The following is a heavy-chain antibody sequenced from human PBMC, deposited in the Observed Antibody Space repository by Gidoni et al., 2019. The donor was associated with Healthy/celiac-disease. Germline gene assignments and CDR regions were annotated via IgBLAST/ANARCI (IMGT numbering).Heavy chain of an antibody. Sequence: QITLKESGPTLVKPTQTLTLTCTFSGFSLSTSGVGVGWIRQPPGKALEWLALIYWNDDKRYSPSLKSRLTITKDTSKNQVVLTMTNMDPVDTATYYCAHSSSYYDFWSGYYPNWYFDLWGRGTLVTVSS. CDR3: AHSSSYYDFWSGYYPNWYFDL. D-gene: IGHD3-3*01. CDR2: IYWNDDK. V-gene: IGHV2-5*01. CDR1: GFSLSTSGVG. J-gene: IGHJ2*01.